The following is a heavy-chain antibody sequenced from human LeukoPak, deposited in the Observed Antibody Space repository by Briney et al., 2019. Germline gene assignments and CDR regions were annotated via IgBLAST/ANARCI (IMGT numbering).Heavy chain of an antibody. CDR1: GFTFSSYA. CDR2: IWYDGSNK. V-gene: IGHV3-33*08. CDR3: ARDGHQADAFDI. Sequence: GGSLRLSCAASGFTFSSYAMHWVRQAPGKGLEWVAVIWYDGSNKYYADSVKGRFTISRDNSKNTLYLQMNSLRAEDTAVYYCARDGHQADAFDIWGQGTMVTVSS. J-gene: IGHJ3*02.